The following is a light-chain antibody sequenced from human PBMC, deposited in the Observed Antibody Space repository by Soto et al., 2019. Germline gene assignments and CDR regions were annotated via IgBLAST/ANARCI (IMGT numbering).Light chain of an antibody. CDR2: DAS. Sequence: EIVLTQSPATLSLSPGERATLSCRASQSVSSYLAWYQQKSGQAPRLLIYDASNRATGIPPRFSGSGSGTDFTLTISSLEPEDFAVYYCQQRSNWPPLITFGQGTRLEIK. CDR3: QQRSNWPPLIT. J-gene: IGKJ5*01. CDR1: QSVSSY. V-gene: IGKV3-11*01.